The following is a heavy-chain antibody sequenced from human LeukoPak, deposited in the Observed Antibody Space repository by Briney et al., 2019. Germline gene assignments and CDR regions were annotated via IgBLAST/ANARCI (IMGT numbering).Heavy chain of an antibody. J-gene: IGHJ4*02. CDR1: GFTVSSYA. V-gene: IGHV3-23*01. D-gene: IGHD6-13*01. Sequence: GGSLRLSCAASGFTVSSYAMSWVRQAPGNGLEWVSVIGGSSAATSYADSGKGRFTISRDNSKNMLYLQMSSLRAEDTAVYYCAKARYNSGWYDDWGQGTLVTVSS. CDR2: IGGSSAAT. CDR3: AKARYNSGWYDD.